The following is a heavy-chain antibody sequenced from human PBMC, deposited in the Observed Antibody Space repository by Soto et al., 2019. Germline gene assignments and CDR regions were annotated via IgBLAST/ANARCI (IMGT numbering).Heavy chain of an antibody. D-gene: IGHD5-18*01. CDR2: IYYSGST. CDR3: ARPYVDTAMVPDVYFDY. CDR1: GGSISSSSYY. V-gene: IGHV4-39*01. Sequence: LSLTCTVSGGSISSSSYYWGWIRQPPGKGLEWIGSIYYSGSTYYNPSLKSRVTISVDTSKNQFSLKLSSVTAADTAVYYCARPYVDTAMVPDVYFDYWGQGTLVTVSS. J-gene: IGHJ4*02.